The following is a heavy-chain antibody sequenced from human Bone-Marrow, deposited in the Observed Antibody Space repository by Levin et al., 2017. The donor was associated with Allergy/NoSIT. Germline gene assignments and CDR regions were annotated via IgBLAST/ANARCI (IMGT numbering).Heavy chain of an antibody. D-gene: IGHD3-3*01. CDR2: INPNTGGT. CDR1: GYDFTGYF. Sequence: GESLKISCQASGYDFTGYFIHWVRQAPGQALEWMGRINPNTGGTNYAQRFQGRVSMTLDTSVNTTYMELTNLRSDDTAVFYCARVWSRGVQRLVHLNLAFWGQGTLVTVSA. V-gene: IGHV1-2*06. J-gene: IGHJ4*02. CDR3: ARVWSRGVQRLVHLNLAF.